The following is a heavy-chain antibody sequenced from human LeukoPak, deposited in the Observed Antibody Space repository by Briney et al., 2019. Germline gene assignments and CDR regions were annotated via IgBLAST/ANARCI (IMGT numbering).Heavy chain of an antibody. CDR2: IIPMIGLT. CDR3: ARDKGAVDGYNKLDY. Sequence: SVKVSCKPSGGSGITYSISWVRQAPGKGLEYMGRIIPMIGLTDYAQKFQGRVTISADTSTGTTYMDLNILRSDDTAVYYCARDKGAVDGYNKLDYWGQGTLVTVSS. D-gene: IGHD5-24*01. V-gene: IGHV1-69*04. CDR1: GGSGITYS. J-gene: IGHJ4*02.